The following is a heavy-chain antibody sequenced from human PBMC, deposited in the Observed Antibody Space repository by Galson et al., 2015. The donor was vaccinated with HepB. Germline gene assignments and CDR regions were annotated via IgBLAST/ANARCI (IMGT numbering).Heavy chain of an antibody. V-gene: IGHV3-23*01. CDR2: VSGSGHSI. D-gene: IGHD6-19*01. CDR3: AKDRAASSGWYVSGSFDS. Sequence: SLRLSCAASGFTFSGFAMTWVRQAPGKGLEWVSAVSGSGHSIYYADSVTGRFTISRDNSKNTVSLQMDDMRVEDTAIYFCAKDRAASSGWYVSGSFDSWGQGTLITVS. J-gene: IGHJ4*02. CDR1: GFTFSGFA.